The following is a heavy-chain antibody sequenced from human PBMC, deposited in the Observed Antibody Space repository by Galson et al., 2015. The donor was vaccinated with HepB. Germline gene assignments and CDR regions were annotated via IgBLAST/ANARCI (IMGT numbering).Heavy chain of an antibody. CDR1: GYTFTGYY. CDR3: ARERGYSYGPEDYYYGMDV. Sequence: SVKVSCKASGYTFTGYYMHWVRQAPGQGLEWMGWINPNSGGTNYAQKFQGWVTMTRDTSISTAYMELSRLRSDDTAVYYCARERGYSYGPEDYYYGMDVWGQGTTVTVSS. CDR2: INPNSGGT. J-gene: IGHJ6*02. D-gene: IGHD5-18*01. V-gene: IGHV1-2*04.